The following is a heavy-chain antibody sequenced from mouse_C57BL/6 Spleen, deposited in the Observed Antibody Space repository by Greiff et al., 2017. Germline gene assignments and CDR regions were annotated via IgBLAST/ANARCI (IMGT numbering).Heavy chain of an antibody. CDR3: TRGAELTENDY. V-gene: IGHV1-15*01. J-gene: IGHJ2*01. CDR1: GYTFTDYE. Sequence: QVQLKESGAELVRPGASVTLSCKASGYTFTDYEMHWVKQTPVHGLEWIGAIDPETGGTAYNQKFKGKAILTADKSSSTAYMELRSLTSEDSAVYYCTRGAELTENDYWGQGTTLTVSS. D-gene: IGHD4-1*01. CDR2: IDPETGGT.